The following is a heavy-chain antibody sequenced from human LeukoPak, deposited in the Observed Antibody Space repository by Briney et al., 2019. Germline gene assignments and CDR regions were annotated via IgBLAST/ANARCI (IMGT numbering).Heavy chain of an antibody. J-gene: IGHJ4*02. CDR1: GFSFSNYA. CDR2: IGGSGSSK. CDR3: ARDLGWRGSYRSLFDY. Sequence: GGSLRLSCAASGFSFSNYAMSWVRQAPGKGLEWVSSIGGSGSSKYYADSVRGRFTISRDNSKNTLFLQMNSLRAEDTAVYYCARDLGWRGSYRSLFDYWGQGTLVTVSS. D-gene: IGHD3-16*02. V-gene: IGHV3-23*01.